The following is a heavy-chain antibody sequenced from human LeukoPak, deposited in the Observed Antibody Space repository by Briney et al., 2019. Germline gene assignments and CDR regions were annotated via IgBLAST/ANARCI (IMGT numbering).Heavy chain of an antibody. V-gene: IGHV1-2*02. J-gene: IGHJ4*02. CDR1: GYTFTSYY. CDR2: INPNSGGT. CDR3: ARGPHWDPHFDY. D-gene: IGHD7-27*01. Sequence: ASVKVSCKASGYTFTSYYMHWVRQAPGQGLEWMGWINPNSGGTNYAQKFQGRVTMTRDTSISTAYMELSRLRSDDTAVYYCARGPHWDPHFDYWGQGTLVTVSS.